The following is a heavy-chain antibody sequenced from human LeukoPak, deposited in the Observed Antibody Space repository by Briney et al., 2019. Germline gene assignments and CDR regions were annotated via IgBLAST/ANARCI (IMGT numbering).Heavy chain of an antibody. CDR2: INPSGGST. J-gene: IGHJ5*02. Sequence: ASVKVSCTASGYTFTSYYMHWVRQAPGQGLEWMGIINPSGGSTSYAQKFQGRVTMTRDTSTSTVYMELSSLRSEDTAVYYCARAQSRQRRGVLLWFGELNWFDPWGQGTLVTVSS. D-gene: IGHD3-10*01. V-gene: IGHV1-46*01. CDR1: GYTFTSYY. CDR3: ARAQSRQRRGVLLWFGELNWFDP.